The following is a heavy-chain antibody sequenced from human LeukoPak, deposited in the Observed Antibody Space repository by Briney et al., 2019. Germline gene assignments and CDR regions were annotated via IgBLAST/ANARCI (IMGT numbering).Heavy chain of an antibody. CDR2: IYYSGST. CDR1: VGSISTYY. Sequence: PSETLSLTCTVSVGSISTYYWSWIRQPPGKGLEWIGYIYYSGSTNYNPSLKSRVTISVDTSKNQFSLKLSSVTAADTAVYYCASFITMVRGVIEPNDYWGQGTLVTVSS. D-gene: IGHD3-10*01. CDR3: ASFITMVRGVIEPNDY. J-gene: IGHJ4*02. V-gene: IGHV4-59*01.